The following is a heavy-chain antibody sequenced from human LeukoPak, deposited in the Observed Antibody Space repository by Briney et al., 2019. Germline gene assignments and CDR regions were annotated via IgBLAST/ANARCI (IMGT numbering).Heavy chain of an antibody. J-gene: IGHJ4*02. CDR2: IWYDGSKT. V-gene: IGHV3-33*01. CDR1: GFTFSTYG. CDR3: ARDIGNVGYFLDY. Sequence: PGGSLRLSCAASGFTFSTYGMHWVRQAPGKGLEWVAVIWYDGSKTYYADSVKGRFTISRDDSKNTLYLQVNNLRAEDTALYYCARDIGNVGYFLDYWGQGTLVTVSS. D-gene: IGHD2/OR15-2a*01.